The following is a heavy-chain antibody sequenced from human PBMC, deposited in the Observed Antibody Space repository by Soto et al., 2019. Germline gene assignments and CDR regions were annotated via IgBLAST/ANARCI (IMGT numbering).Heavy chain of an antibody. D-gene: IGHD3-9*01. CDR3: ARVDHRGYFAILTDY. V-gene: IGHV4-31*03. CDR1: GDSLSSGGHY. J-gene: IGHJ4*02. CDR2: IYDSVNT. Sequence: TLTLTCTVSGDSLSSGGHYWSWIRQHPGKGLEWIGHIYDSVNTYYSPSLRSRVTISADMSKNQFSLNLRSVTAADTAVYYCARVDHRGYFAILTDYWGQGTLVTVSS.